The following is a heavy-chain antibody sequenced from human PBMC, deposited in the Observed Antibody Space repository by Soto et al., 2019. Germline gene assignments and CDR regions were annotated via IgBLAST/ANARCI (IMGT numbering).Heavy chain of an antibody. J-gene: IGHJ6*02. CDR1: GFTFSSYS. Sequence: GGSLTLSCAASGFTFSSYSMNWVRQAPGKGLEWVSSISSSSSYIYYADSVKGRFTISRDNAKNSLYLQMNSLRAEDTAVYYCARVPSIDFWTFGYYYGMDVWGQGTTVTVSS. CDR2: ISSSSSYI. CDR3: ARVPSIDFWTFGYYYGMDV. D-gene: IGHD3-3*01. V-gene: IGHV3-21*01.